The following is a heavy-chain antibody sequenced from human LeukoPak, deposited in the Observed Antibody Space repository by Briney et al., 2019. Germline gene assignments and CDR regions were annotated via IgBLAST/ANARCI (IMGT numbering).Heavy chain of an antibody. Sequence: GGSLRLSCAASGFSFSSYGMHWVRQAPGKGLEWVAVISYDGSNKYYADSVKGRFTISRDNSKNTLYVQMNSLRAEDTAVYYCAKDPSHSGSYLDYWGQGTLVTVSS. CDR3: AKDPSHSGSYLDY. CDR1: GFSFSSYG. J-gene: IGHJ4*02. CDR2: ISYDGSNK. V-gene: IGHV3-30*18. D-gene: IGHD3-10*01.